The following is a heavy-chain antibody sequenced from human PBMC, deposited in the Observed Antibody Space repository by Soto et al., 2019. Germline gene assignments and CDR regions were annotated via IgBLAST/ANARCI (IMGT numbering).Heavy chain of an antibody. V-gene: IGHV4-34*01. J-gene: IGHJ4*02. D-gene: IGHD3-16*01. Sequence: SATLSLTCAVTGGSFSDHYWTWIRQPPGKGMEWIGEIHHSGGSHYNPSFKSRATISLDTSKNQFSLDLRSVTAADTALYYCARAPLIKSAEVKSFVDFWGQGTLVTVSS. CDR2: IHHSGGS. CDR1: GGSFSDHY. CDR3: ARAPLIKSAEVKSFVDF.